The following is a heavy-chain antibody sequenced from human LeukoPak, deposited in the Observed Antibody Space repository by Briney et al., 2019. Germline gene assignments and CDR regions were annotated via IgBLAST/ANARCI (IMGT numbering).Heavy chain of an antibody. D-gene: IGHD3-22*01. J-gene: IGHJ4*02. CDR2: IIPIFGTA. CDR3: AALKKYYYDSSGYAFDY. Sequence: SVKVSCKASGGTFSSYAISWVRQAPGQGLEWMGGIIPIFGTANYAQKFKGRVTSTTDESTSTAYMELSSLRSEDTAVYYCAALKKYYYDSSGYAFDYWGQGTLVIVSS. CDR1: GGTFSSYA. V-gene: IGHV1-69*05.